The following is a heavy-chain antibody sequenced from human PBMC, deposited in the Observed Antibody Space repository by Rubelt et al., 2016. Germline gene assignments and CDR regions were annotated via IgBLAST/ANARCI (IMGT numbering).Heavy chain of an antibody. CDR2: SNHSGRT. CDR3: AGQGGGDD. D-gene: IGHD3-16*01. CDR1: GGSFSGYY. V-gene: IGHV4-34*01. J-gene: IGHJ4*02. Sequence: QVQLQQWGAGLLKPSETLSLTCAVYGGSFSGYYWSWIRQPPGTGLEWIGESNHSGRTNDNTSPKIRVSVSVETSKNQIAFRLSAVAAGDTAVYYCAGQGGGDDWGQGTLVTVSS.